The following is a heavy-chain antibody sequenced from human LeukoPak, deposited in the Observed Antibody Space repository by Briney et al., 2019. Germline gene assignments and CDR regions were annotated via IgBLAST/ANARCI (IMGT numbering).Heavy chain of an antibody. V-gene: IGHV3-66*02. CDR1: GFTVSSNY. D-gene: IGHD3-3*01. J-gene: IGHJ6*03. Sequence: TGGSLRLSCAASGFTVSSNYMSWVRQAPGKGLEWVSVIYSGGSTYYADSLKGRFTISRDNSKNTLYLQMNSLRAEDTAVYYCESPYYDCWSGYSGNYYYYMVVWGKGTTVSVSS. CDR3: ESPYYDCWSGYSGNYYYYMVV. CDR2: IYSGGST.